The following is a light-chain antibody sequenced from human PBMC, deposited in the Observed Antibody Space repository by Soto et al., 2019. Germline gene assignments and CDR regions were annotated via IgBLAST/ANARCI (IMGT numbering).Light chain of an antibody. V-gene: IGKV1-5*01. CDR3: QQYNSYPRT. Sequence: DIQMTQSASTLSASVGDRVTITCRASQSISSWLAWYQQKPGKAPKLLIYDASSLESGVPSRFSGSGSGTEFTLTISSLQPDDFATYYCQQYNSYPRTFGQGTKVDIK. J-gene: IGKJ1*01. CDR1: QSISSW. CDR2: DAS.